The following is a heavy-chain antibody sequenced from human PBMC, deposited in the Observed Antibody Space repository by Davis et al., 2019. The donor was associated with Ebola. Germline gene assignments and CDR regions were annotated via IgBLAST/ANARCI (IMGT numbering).Heavy chain of an antibody. CDR1: GFTFSSYA. J-gene: IGHJ4*02. Sequence: GESLKISCAASGFTFSSYAMHWVRQAPGKGLEWVAVISYDGSNKYYADSVKGRFTISRDNAKNSLSLQMNSLRAEDTAIYYCVPGTWIRGQGILVTVSS. V-gene: IGHV3-30-3*01. D-gene: IGHD5-18*01. CDR3: VPGTWI. CDR2: ISYDGSNK.